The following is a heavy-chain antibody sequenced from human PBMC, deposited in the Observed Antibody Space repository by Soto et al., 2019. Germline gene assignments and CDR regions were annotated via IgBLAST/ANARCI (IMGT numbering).Heavy chain of an antibody. CDR3: ARDDFWSGYYSGLDY. V-gene: IGHV1-46*03. CDR2: INPSGGST. Sequence: GASVKVSCKASGYTFTSYYMHWVRQAPGQGLEWMGIINPSGGSTSYAQKFQGRVTMTRDTSTSTVYMELSSLRSEDTAVYYCARDDFWSGYYSGLDYWGQGTLVTVSS. J-gene: IGHJ4*02. D-gene: IGHD3-3*01. CDR1: GYTFTSYY.